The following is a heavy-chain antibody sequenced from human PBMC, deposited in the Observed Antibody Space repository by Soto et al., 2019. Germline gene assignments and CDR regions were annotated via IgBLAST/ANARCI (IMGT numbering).Heavy chain of an antibody. CDR2: ISYDGSNK. J-gene: IGHJ4*02. CDR1: GFTFSSYA. D-gene: IGHD1-26*01. V-gene: IGHV3-30-3*01. CDR3: AYLRGDY. Sequence: QVQLVESGGGVVQPGRSLRLSCAASGFTFSSYAMHWVRQAPGKGLEWVAVISYDGSNKYYADSVKGRFTISRDNSKNTLYLQMSSLRAEDTAVYYCAYLRGDYWGQGTLVTVSS.